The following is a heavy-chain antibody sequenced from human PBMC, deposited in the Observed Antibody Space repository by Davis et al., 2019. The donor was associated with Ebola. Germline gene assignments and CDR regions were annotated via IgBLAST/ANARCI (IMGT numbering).Heavy chain of an antibody. Sequence: GGSLRLSCEASGFNFSNYGMHWVRQAPGKGLEWLAVISYDGTQRHYADSVKGRFIISRDNSQNTLYLQISGLRPQDTAMYSCAKRLYSGYDYRKLTDGFDIWGLGTLVTVSS. CDR1: GFNFSNYG. J-gene: IGHJ3*02. CDR3: AKRLYSGYDYRKLTDGFDI. D-gene: IGHD5-12*01. V-gene: IGHV3-30*18. CDR2: ISYDGTQR.